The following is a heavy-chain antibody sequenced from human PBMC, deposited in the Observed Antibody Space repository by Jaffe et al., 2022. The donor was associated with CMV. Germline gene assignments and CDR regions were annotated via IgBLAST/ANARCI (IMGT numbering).Heavy chain of an antibody. J-gene: IGHJ4*02. D-gene: IGHD3-10*01. CDR3: AGSVYGSGSYYDY. Sequence: QVQLVQSGAEVKKPGSSVKVSCKASGGTFSSYAISWVRQAPGQGLEWMGRIIPILGIANYAQKFQGRVTITADKSTSTAYMELSSLRSEDTAVYYCAGSVYGSGSYYDYWGQGTLVTVSS. V-gene: IGHV1-69*09. CDR2: IIPILGIA. CDR1: GGTFSSYA.